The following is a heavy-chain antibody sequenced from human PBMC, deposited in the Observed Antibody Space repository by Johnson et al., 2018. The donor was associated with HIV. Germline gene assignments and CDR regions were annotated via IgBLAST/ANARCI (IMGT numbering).Heavy chain of an antibody. J-gene: IGHJ3*01. CDR2: IFSDGSNT. V-gene: IGHV3-74*02. CDR3: ARKQWLAKISSDAFDV. CDR1: GFTFSNYW. Sequence: VQLVESGGGVVQPGRSLRLSCAASGFTFSNYWMHWVRQAPGKGLVWVSRIFSDGSNTDYADSVKGRFTISRDNAKNTLYLQMNSLRAEDTAAYYCARKQWLAKISSDAFDVWGQGTMVTVYS. D-gene: IGHD6-19*01.